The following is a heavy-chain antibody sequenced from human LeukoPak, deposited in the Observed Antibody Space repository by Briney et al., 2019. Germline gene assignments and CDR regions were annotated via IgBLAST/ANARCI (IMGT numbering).Heavy chain of an antibody. CDR1: GFTFSSYS. CDR2: ISSSSSYI. Sequence: GGSLRLSCAASGFTFSSYSMNWVRQAPGKGLEWVSSISSSSSYIYYADSVKGRFTISRDNAKNSLYLQMNSLRAEDTAVYYCARWGGGDYYYYYGMDVWGQGTTVTVSS. V-gene: IGHV3-21*01. CDR3: ARWGGGDYYYYYGMDV. J-gene: IGHJ6*02. D-gene: IGHD3-16*01.